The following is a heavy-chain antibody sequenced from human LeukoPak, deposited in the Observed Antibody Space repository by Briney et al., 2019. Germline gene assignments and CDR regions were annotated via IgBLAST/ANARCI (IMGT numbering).Heavy chain of an antibody. CDR1: GGSISSYY. J-gene: IGHJ4*02. CDR3: ARADKRYFDWLLFDY. Sequence: SETLSLTCTVSGGSISSYYWSWIRQPPGKGLEWIGYIYYSGSTNYNPSLKSRVTISVDTSKNQSSLKLSSVTAADTAVYYCARADKRYFDWLLFDYWGQGTLVTVSS. CDR2: IYYSGST. D-gene: IGHD3-9*01. V-gene: IGHV4-59*01.